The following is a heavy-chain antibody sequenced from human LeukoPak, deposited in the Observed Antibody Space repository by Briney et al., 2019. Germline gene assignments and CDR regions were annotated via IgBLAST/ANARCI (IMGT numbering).Heavy chain of an antibody. CDR2: INSDGSST. J-gene: IGHJ4*02. Sequence: PGGSLRLSCAASGFTFSSYWMHWVRQAPGKGLVWVSRINSDGSSTSYADSVKGRFTISRDNSKNTLYLQMNSLRAEDTAVYYCARDRIAVADDVPVYFDYWGQGTLVTVSS. D-gene: IGHD6-19*01. CDR1: GFTFSSYW. CDR3: ARDRIAVADDVPVYFDY. V-gene: IGHV3-74*01.